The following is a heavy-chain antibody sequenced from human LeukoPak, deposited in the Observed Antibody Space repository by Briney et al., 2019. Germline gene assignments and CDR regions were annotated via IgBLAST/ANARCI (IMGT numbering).Heavy chain of an antibody. CDR3: ARFCCSGWYHYFDY. J-gene: IGHJ4*02. CDR1: GFTVSSNY. V-gene: IGHV3-66*01. D-gene: IGHD6-19*01. Sequence: GGSLRLSCAASGFTVSSNYMSWVRQAPGKGLEWVSVIYSGGSTYYADSVKGRFTISRHNSKNTLYLQMNSLRAEDTAVYYCARFCCSGWYHYFDYWGQGTLVTVSS. CDR2: IYSGGST.